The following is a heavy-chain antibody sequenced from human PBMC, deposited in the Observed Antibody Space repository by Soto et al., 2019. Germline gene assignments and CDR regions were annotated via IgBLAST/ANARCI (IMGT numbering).Heavy chain of an antibody. Sequence: PSETLSLTCAVYGGSFSGYYWSWIRQPPGKGLEWIGEINHSGSTNYNPSLKSRVTISVDPSKNQFSLKLSSVTAADTAVYYCARGSRVYSSGWYQDYYSYYGMEVWGQGTTVTVSS. V-gene: IGHV4-34*01. CDR1: GGSFSGYY. D-gene: IGHD6-19*01. CDR3: ARGSRVYSSGWYQDYYSYYGMEV. CDR2: INHSGST. J-gene: IGHJ6*02.